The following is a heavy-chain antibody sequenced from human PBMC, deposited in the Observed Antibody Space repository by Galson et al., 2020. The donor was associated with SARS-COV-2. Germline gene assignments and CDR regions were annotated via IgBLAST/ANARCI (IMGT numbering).Heavy chain of an antibody. CDR3: ARSSGYSSSWFLGGGMDV. J-gene: IGHJ6*01. CDR2: IAWDDDN. CDR1: GFSLSTRGMC. Sequence: ESGPTLVNPTQTLTLTCTFSGFSLSTRGMCVSWIRQPPGKALESLARIAWDDDNYYSTSLKTRPTISKDTSKNQVVLTMTNMDPVDTATYYWARSSGYSSSWFLGGGMDVWGQGTTVTVSS. V-gene: IGHV2-70*11. D-gene: IGHD6-13*01.